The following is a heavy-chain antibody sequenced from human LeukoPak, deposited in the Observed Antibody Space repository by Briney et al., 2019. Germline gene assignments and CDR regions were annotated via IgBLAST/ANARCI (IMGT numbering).Heavy chain of an antibody. CDR3: ARSYSSSPLYYFDY. CDR1: GYTFTSYG. D-gene: IGHD6-6*01. CDR2: FSAYNGNT. Sequence: ASVKVSCKASGYTFTSYGISWVRQAPGQGLEWMGWFSAYNGNTNYAQKLQGRVTMTTDTSTSTAYMELRSLRSDDTAVYYCARSYSSSPLYYFDYWGQGTLVTVSS. J-gene: IGHJ4*02. V-gene: IGHV1-18*01.